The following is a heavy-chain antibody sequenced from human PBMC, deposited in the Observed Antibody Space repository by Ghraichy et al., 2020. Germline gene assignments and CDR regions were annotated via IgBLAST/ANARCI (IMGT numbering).Heavy chain of an antibody. CDR1: GFTFSSYG. V-gene: IGHV3-30*18. CDR3: AKDFRPYDSSGYPGDY. D-gene: IGHD3-22*01. CDR2: ISYDGSNK. Sequence: GESLNISCAASGFTFSSYGMHWVRQAPGKGLEWVAVISYDGSNKYYADSVKGRFTISRDNSKNTLYLQMNSLRVEDTAVYYCAKDFRPYDSSGYPGDYWGQGTLVTVSS. J-gene: IGHJ4*02.